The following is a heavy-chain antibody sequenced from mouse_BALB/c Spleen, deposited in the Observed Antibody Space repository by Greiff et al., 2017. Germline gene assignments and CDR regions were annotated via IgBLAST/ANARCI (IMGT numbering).Heavy chain of an antibody. V-gene: IGHV5-17*02. CDR3: ARGRRGAFDY. CDR1: GFTFSSFG. CDR2: ISSGSSTI. J-gene: IGHJ2*01. Sequence: EVMLVESGGGLVQPGGSRKLSCAASGFTFSSFGMHWVRQAPEKGLEWVAYISSGSSTIYYADTVKGRFPISRDNPKNTLFLQMTRLRSEDTAMYYCARGRRGAFDYWGQGTTLTVSA.